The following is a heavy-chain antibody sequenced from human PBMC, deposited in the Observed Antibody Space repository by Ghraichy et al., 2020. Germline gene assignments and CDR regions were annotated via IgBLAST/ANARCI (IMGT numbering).Heavy chain of an antibody. CDR3: ARVSRFLEWLNYYYMDV. D-gene: IGHD3-3*01. Sequence: SQTLSLTCTVSGGSISSYYWSWIRQPPGKGLEWIGYIYYSGSTNYNPSLKSRVTISVDTSKNQFSLKLSSVTAADTAVYYCARVSRFLEWLNYYYMDVWGKGTTVTVSS. V-gene: IGHV4-59*01. J-gene: IGHJ6*03. CDR2: IYYSGST. CDR1: GGSISSYY.